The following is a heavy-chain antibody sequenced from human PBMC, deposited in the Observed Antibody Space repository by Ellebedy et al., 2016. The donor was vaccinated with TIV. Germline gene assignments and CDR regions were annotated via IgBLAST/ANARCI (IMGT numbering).Heavy chain of an antibody. CDR2: IYYSGST. V-gene: IGHV4-39*01. CDR3: AGSNNYCSSTSCYTGFLLGYYYYMDV. CDR1: GGSISSSSYY. Sequence: SETLSLTXPVSGGSISSSSYYWGWIRQPPGKGLEWIGSIYYSGSTYYNPSLKSRVTISVDTSKNQFSLKLSSVTAADTAVYYCAGSNNYCSSTSCYTGFLLGYYYYMDVWGKGTTVTVSS. D-gene: IGHD2-2*02. J-gene: IGHJ6*03.